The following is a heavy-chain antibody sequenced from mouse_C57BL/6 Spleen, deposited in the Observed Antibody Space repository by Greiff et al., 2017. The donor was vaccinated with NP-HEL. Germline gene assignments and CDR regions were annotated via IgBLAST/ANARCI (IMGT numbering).Heavy chain of an antibody. V-gene: IGHV1-20*01. J-gene: IGHJ4*01. D-gene: IGHD2-4*01. CDR3: ARFLDDYDGAGYAMDY. CDR2: INPYNGDT. Sequence: EVKLMESGPELVKPGDSVKISCKASGYSFTGYFMNWVMQSHGKSLEWIGRINPYNGDTFYNQKFKGKATLTVDKSSSTAHMELRSLTSEDSAVYYCARFLDDYDGAGYAMDYWGQGTSVTVSS. CDR1: GYSFTGYF.